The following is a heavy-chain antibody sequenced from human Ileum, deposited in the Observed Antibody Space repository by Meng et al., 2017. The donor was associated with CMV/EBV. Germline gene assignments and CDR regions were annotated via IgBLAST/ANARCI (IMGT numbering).Heavy chain of an antibody. Sequence: VEYGGGWEKRGGSRVLSSEACGITRGNYARRGLRQAPGEGLEWLGHNKRKTDGGTTDYATPVKGRFSNTRDDSKNTLQLQMNSLKTEDTAIEYGTKISGRWVWGQGTLVTVSS. D-gene: IGHD1-26*01. CDR3: TKISGRWV. CDR1: GITRGNYA. CDR2: NKRKTDGGTT. J-gene: IGHJ4*02. V-gene: IGHV3-15*01.